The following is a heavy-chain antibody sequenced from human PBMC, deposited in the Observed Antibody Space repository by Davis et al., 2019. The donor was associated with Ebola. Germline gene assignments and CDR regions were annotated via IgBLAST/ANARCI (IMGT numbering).Heavy chain of an antibody. V-gene: IGHV3-30*18. CDR2: ISYDGSNK. CDR3: AKGPFVGATPDGYYFDY. D-gene: IGHD1-26*01. J-gene: IGHJ4*02. Sequence: PGGSLRLSCAASGFTFSSYGMHWVRQAPGKGLEWVAVISYDGSNKYYADSVKGRFTISRDNSKNTLYLQMNSLRAEDTAVYYCAKGPFVGATPDGYYFDYWGQGTLVTVSS. CDR1: GFTFSSYG.